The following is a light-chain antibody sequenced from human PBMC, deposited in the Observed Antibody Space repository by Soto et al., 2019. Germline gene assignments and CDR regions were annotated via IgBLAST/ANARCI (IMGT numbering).Light chain of an antibody. CDR1: SSDVGHYDY. V-gene: IGLV2-14*03. CDR2: DVT. CDR3: SSYTGTSTQV. Sequence: QSALTQPASVSGSPGQSITIYCTGSSSDVGHYDYVSWFQQHPGRAPTLLIYDVTYRPSGVSNRFSGAKSGSTASLTISGLRTEDEANYYCSSYTGTSTQVFGTGTKVTVL. J-gene: IGLJ1*01.